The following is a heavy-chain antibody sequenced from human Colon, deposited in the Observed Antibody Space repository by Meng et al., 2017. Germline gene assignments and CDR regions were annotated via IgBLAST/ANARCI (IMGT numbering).Heavy chain of an antibody. Sequence: GESLKISCAASGFTFSSYAISWVRQAPGKGLEWVSAISGSGGSTYYADSVKGRFTISRDNSKNTLYLQMNSLRAEDTAVYYCAKEGGSGSYDYWGQGTLVTVSS. CDR2: ISGSGGST. D-gene: IGHD3-10*01. CDR3: AKEGGSGSYDY. CDR1: GFTFSSYA. J-gene: IGHJ4*02. V-gene: IGHV3-23*01.